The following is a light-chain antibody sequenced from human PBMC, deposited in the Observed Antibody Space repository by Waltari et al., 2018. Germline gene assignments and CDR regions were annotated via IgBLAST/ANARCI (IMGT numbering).Light chain of an antibody. Sequence: QSVLTQPPSASGTPGQRATISCSGSSSNLGSNYANWYQQLPGTAPKLLIYMNNQRPSGVPDRFSGSKSGTSASLAISGLRSEDEADYYCAAWDDSRYWVFGGGTKLTVL. CDR2: MNN. CDR1: SSNLGSNY. J-gene: IGLJ3*02. V-gene: IGLV1-47*01. CDR3: AAWDDSRYWV.